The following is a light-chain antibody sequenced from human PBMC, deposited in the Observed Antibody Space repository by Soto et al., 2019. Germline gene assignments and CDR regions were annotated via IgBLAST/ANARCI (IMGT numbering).Light chain of an antibody. CDR1: QSISSW. V-gene: IGKV1-5*01. CDR2: DAS. J-gene: IGKJ4*01. Sequence: DIQMTQSPSTLSASVGDRVTITCRASQSISSWLAWYQQKPGKAPKLLIYDASSLESGVPSRFSGSGSGTEFTLTISSLRPDDFATYYCQQYNSYPTFGGGTKVEIK. CDR3: QQYNSYPT.